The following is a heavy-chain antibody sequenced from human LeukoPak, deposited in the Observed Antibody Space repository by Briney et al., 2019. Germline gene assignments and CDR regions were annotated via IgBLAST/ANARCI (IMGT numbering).Heavy chain of an antibody. CDR3: AKDTRGYGDYLYGMDV. J-gene: IGHJ6*02. V-gene: IGHV3-30*18. CDR1: GFTFSSYG. Sequence: PGGSLRPSCAASGFTFSSYGMHWVRQAPGKGLEWVAVISYDGSNKYYADSVKGRFTISRDNSKNTLYLQMNSLRAEDTAVYYCAKDTRGYGDYLYGMDVWGQGTTVTVSS. CDR2: ISYDGSNK. D-gene: IGHD4-17*01.